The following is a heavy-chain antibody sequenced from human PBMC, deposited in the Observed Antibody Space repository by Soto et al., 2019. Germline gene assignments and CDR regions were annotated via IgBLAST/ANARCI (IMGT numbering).Heavy chain of an antibody. CDR1: GFTFSSYS. V-gene: IGHV3-21*01. D-gene: IGHD2-2*01. J-gene: IGHJ6*02. CDR2: ISSSSSYI. Sequence: PGGSLRLSCAASGFTFSSYSMNWVRQAPGKGLEWVSSISSSSSYIYYADSVKGRFTISRDNAKNSLYLQMNSLRAEDTAVYYCAREYCSSTSCYGSRPYYYYYGMDVWGQGTTVTVSS. CDR3: AREYCSSTSCYGSRPYYYYYGMDV.